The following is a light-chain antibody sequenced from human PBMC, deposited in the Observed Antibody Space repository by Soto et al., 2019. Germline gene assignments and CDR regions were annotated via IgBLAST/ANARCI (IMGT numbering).Light chain of an antibody. Sequence: QSVLTQPPSTSGTPGQRVTISCSGSSSNIGTNSVNWYQQLPGTAPKLLIYNSNQRPSGVPDRFSGSKSGTSASLAISGLQSEDEADYYCATWDDSLNGPVFGGGTKLNVL. CDR3: ATWDDSLNGPV. CDR2: NSN. CDR1: SSNIGTNS. J-gene: IGLJ2*01. V-gene: IGLV1-44*01.